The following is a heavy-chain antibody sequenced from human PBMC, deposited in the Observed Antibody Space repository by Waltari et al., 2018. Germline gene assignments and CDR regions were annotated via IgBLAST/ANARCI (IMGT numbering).Heavy chain of an antibody. CDR1: GYSISSGYY. Sequence: QVQLQESGPGLVKPSETLSLTCAVSGYSISSGYYWGWIRQPPGKGLEWIGSIYHSGSTYDNPSLKSRVTISVDTSKNQFSRKLSAVTAADTAVYYCAREGITMVRGVSWFDPWGQGTLVTVSS. CDR3: AREGITMVRGVSWFDP. J-gene: IGHJ5*02. CDR2: IYHSGST. D-gene: IGHD3-10*01. V-gene: IGHV4-38-2*02.